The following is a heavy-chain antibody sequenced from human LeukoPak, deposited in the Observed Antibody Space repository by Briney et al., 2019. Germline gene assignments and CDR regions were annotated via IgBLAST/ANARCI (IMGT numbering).Heavy chain of an antibody. CDR2: VRYDGSET. J-gene: IGHJ6*04. CDR3: AELGITMIGGV. D-gene: IGHD3-10*02. CDR1: GFTLNDYG. V-gene: IGHV3-30*02. Sequence: GGSLRLSCVVSGFTLNDYGIHWVRQPPGGGLEWVAFVRYDGSETYFGDSVKGRFTISRDTAKNTVYVQMNSLRAEDTAVYYCAELGITMIGGVWGKGTTVTISS.